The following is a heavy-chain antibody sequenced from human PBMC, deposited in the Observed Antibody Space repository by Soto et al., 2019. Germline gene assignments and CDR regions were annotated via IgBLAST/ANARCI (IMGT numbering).Heavy chain of an antibody. CDR1: VFTFSSYT. CDR3: ARSKYGDYSVDY. CDR2: ISGNAGNT. V-gene: IGHV3-23*01. Sequence: GGSLRLSCAASVFTFSSYTMSWVRQAPGKGLEWVSAISGNAGNTYYADSVKGRFIISRDNSKNTLYLQMNSLRAEDTALYYCARSKYGDYSVDYWGRGTLVTVSS. J-gene: IGHJ4*02. D-gene: IGHD4-17*01.